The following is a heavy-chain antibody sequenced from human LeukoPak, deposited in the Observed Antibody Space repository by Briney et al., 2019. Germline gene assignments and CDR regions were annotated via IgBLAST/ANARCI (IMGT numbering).Heavy chain of an antibody. J-gene: IGHJ4*02. D-gene: IGHD1-1*01. CDR3: RVYNWNDAKGPRGTLDY. V-gene: IGHV3-48*01. CDR2: IGWRSSTM. Sequence: PGGSLRLSCATSGFTFRRFWMSWVRPAAGKGRDGVAYIGWRSSTMYYAHSVKGRFTSSRANAKNSLYPQMNSLRADDTAVYYCRVYNWNDAKGPRGTLDYWGQRTLVTVSS. CDR1: GFTFRRFW.